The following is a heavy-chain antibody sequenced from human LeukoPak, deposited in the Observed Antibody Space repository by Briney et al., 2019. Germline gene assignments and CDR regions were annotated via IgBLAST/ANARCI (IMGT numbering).Heavy chain of an antibody. CDR1: GFTFSSYS. D-gene: IGHD4-17*01. J-gene: IGHJ3*02. CDR3: ASNVTTTPITTGGAFNI. V-gene: IGHV3-21*01. Sequence: GGSLRLSCAASGFTFSSYSMNWVRQAPGKGLEWVSYISSSSTYIYYTDSVKGRFTVSRDNAQNSLHLQMNSLRAEDTAVYYCASNVTTTPITTGGAFNIWGQGTMVTVSS. CDR2: ISSSSTYI.